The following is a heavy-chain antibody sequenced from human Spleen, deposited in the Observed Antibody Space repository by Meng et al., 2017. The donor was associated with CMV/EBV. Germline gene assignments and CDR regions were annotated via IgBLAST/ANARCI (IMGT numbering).Heavy chain of an antibody. CDR2: INHSGST. Sequence: SVSGYYWSWIRQPPGKGLEWIGEINHSGSTNYNPSLKSRVTISVDTSKNQFSLKLSSVTAADTAVYYCARAGKTGLRYFDWLLKPFDYWGQGTLVTVSS. D-gene: IGHD3-9*01. V-gene: IGHV4-34*01. CDR3: ARAGKTGLRYFDWLLKPFDY. J-gene: IGHJ4*02. CDR1: SVSGYY.